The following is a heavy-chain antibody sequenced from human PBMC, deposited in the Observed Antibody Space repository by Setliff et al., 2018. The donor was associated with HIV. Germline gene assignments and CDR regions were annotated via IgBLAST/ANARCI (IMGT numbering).Heavy chain of an antibody. Sequence: SETLSLTCTVSGDSISSYSWNWIRQSPGGGLEWIGFIYTSGNTNYDPSLKSRVTISVDTSKNQFSLKLASVTAADTAVYFCARRSDWFDPWGQGTLVTVSS. CDR2: IYTSGNT. CDR1: GDSISSYS. V-gene: IGHV4-4*09. J-gene: IGHJ5*02. CDR3: ARRSDWFDP.